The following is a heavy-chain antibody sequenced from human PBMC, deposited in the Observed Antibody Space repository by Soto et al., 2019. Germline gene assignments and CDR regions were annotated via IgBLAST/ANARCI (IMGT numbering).Heavy chain of an antibody. D-gene: IGHD3-22*01. CDR3: ARDGRSSSGYFLFDV. CDR1: GGSISSYY. J-gene: IGHJ6*02. Sequence: SETLSLTCTVSGGSISSYYWSWIRQPAGKGLEWIGRIYTSGSTNYNPSLKSRVTMSVDTSKNQFSLKLSSVTTADTAVYYCARDGRSSSGYFLFDVWGQGTTVTVSS. CDR2: IYTSGST. V-gene: IGHV4-4*07.